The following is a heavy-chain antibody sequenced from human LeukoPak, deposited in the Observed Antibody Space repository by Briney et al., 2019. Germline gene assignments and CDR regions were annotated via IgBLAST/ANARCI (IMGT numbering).Heavy chain of an antibody. Sequence: GGSLRLSCAASGFTFSSYEMNWVRQAPGKGLEWISYISSSGNAMYYGDSVKGRFTIFRDNAKNSLYLQMNSLRVEDTAIYYCAREGTKWFHYYYYMDVWGKGTTVTISS. CDR3: AREGTKWFHYYYYMDV. V-gene: IGHV3-48*03. CDR2: ISSSGNAM. CDR1: GFTFSSYE. D-gene: IGHD2-8*01. J-gene: IGHJ6*03.